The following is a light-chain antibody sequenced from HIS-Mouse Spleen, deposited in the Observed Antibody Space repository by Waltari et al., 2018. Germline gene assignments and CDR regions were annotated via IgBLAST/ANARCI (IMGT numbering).Light chain of an antibody. J-gene: IGLJ1*01. CDR1: SSDVGGYHH. Sequence: QSALTQPRPVSGPPGQSVTISCTGTSSDVGGYHHVSWYQQHPGKAPKLMIYDVSKRPSGVPDRFSGSKSGNTASLTISGLQAEDEADYYCCSYAGSYTYVFGTGTKVTVL. CDR2: DVS. CDR3: CSYAGSYTYV. V-gene: IGLV2-11*01.